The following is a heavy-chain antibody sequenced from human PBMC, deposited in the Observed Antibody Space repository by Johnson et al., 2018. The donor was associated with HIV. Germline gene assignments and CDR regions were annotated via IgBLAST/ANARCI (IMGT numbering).Heavy chain of an antibody. J-gene: IGHJ3*02. Sequence: VQLVESGGGVVQPGRSLRLSCAASGFTFSSYGMHWVRQAPGKGLEWVANIKQDGSEKYYVDSVKGRFTISRDNAKNTLYLQMNSLRAEDTAVYYGTGFDSGYGGGDAFDIWGQGTMVTVYS. D-gene: IGHD5-12*01. CDR3: TGFDSGYGGGDAFDI. V-gene: IGHV3-7*01. CDR1: GFTFSSYG. CDR2: IKQDGSEK.